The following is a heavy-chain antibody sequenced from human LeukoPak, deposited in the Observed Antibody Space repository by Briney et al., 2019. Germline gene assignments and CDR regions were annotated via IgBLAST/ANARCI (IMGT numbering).Heavy chain of an antibody. CDR1: GDSISSRSYY. V-gene: IGHV4-39*01. Sequence: SETLSLTCTVSGDSISSRSYYWGWIRQPPGKGLEWIGSIYFSGSTYYNPSLKSRVTISVDRSKNQFSLRLSSVTAADTAIYYCARYEMATDFDAFDIWGQGTLVTVSS. J-gene: IGHJ3*02. CDR2: IYFSGST. D-gene: IGHD5-24*01. CDR3: ARYEMATDFDAFDI.